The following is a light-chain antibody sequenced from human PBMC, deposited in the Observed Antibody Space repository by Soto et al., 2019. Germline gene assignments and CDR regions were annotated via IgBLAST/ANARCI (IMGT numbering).Light chain of an antibody. CDR2: AVS. CDR3: SSYTSSSSYV. CDR1: TSDVGGYDS. J-gene: IGLJ1*01. Sequence: QSVLTQPASVSGSPGQSITISCTGTTSDVGGYDSVSWYQQHPGKAPKLMIYAVSNRPSGVSNRFSGSKSGNTASLTISGLHTEDEAHYYCSSYTSSSSYVCGSGTKVTVL. V-gene: IGLV2-14*03.